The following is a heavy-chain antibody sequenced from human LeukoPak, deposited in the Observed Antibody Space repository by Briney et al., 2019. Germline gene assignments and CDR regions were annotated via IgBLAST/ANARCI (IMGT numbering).Heavy chain of an antibody. CDR1: GGSISSSSYY. V-gene: IGHV4-39*07. Sequence: PSETLSPTCTVSGGSISSSSYYWGWIRQPPGKGLEWIGSIYYSGSTYYNPSLKSRVTISVDTSKNQFSLKLSSVTAADTAVYYCARDPGIAAAGGGAFDIWGQGTMVTVSS. D-gene: IGHD6-13*01. CDR2: IYYSGST. CDR3: ARDPGIAAAGGGAFDI. J-gene: IGHJ3*02.